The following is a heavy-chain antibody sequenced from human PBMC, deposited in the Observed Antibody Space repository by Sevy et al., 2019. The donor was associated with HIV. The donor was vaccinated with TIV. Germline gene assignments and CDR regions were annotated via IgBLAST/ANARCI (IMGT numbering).Heavy chain of an antibody. CDR1: GGSISSGDYY. CDR2: IYYSWST. Sequence: SETLSLTCTVSGGSISSGDYYWSWIRQPPGKGLEWIGYIYYSWSTYYDPSLKSRVTISVDTSKNQFSLKLSSVTAADTAVYYCARDRSYDIFTGYLDYWGQGTLVTVSS. CDR3: ARDRSYDIFTGYLDY. D-gene: IGHD3-9*01. V-gene: IGHV4-30-4*01. J-gene: IGHJ4*02.